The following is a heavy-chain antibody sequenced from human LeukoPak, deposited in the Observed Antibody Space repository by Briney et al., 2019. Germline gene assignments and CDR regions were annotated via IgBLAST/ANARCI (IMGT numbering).Heavy chain of an antibody. D-gene: IGHD2-21*02. J-gene: IGHJ4*02. CDR1: GGSFSGYY. CDR2: INHSGST. Sequence: PSETLSLTCTVYGGSFSGYYWSWIRQPPGKGLEWIGEINHSGSTNYNPSLKSRVTISVDTSKNQFSLKLSSVTAADTAVYYCARYGNCGGDCYLDYWGQGTLVTVPS. CDR3: ARYGNCGGDCYLDY. V-gene: IGHV4-34*01.